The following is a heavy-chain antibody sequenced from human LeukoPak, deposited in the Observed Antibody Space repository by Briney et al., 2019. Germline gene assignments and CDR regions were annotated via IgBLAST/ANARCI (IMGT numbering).Heavy chain of an antibody. CDR3: ASSSQEYYDILTGFHD. V-gene: IGHV4-39*07. Sequence: SETLSLTCSVSGGSISDTNHYWGWIRHPPGKGLEWIASIDYRGNTYQKPSLKSRVTISVDTSKSHFSLQLSSVTAADTAVYYCASSSQEYYDILTGFHDWGQGTLVVVSS. CDR1: GGSISDTNHY. CDR2: IDYRGNT. J-gene: IGHJ1*01. D-gene: IGHD3-9*01.